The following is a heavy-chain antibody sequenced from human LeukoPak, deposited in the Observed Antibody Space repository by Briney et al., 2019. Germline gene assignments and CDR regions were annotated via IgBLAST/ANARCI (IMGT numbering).Heavy chain of an antibody. CDR1: GGTFSSYA. CDR2: IIPIFGTA. CDR3: ARGETVVVPAAHFDY. Sequence: AVKVSCKASGGTFSSYAISWVRQAPGQGLEWMGGIIPIFGTANYAQKFQGRVTITADESTSTAYMELSSLRSDDTAVYYCARGETVVVPAAHFDYWGQGTLVT. V-gene: IGHV1-69*01. J-gene: IGHJ4*02. D-gene: IGHD2-2*01.